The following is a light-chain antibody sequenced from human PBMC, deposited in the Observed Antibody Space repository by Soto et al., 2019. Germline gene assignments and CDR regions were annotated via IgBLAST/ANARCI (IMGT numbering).Light chain of an antibody. V-gene: IGLV2-14*03. CDR1: SSDVGAFNY. CDR2: DVS. CDR3: ASYTTSSTYV. Sequence: QSAPTQPAPLSGSPGPSIAISCTGTSSDVGAFNYVSWYQQHPGKAPKFMIFDVSSRPSGVSDRFSGSKSGNTASLTISGLQTEDEADYYCASYTTSSTYVFGTGTKVTVL. J-gene: IGLJ1*01.